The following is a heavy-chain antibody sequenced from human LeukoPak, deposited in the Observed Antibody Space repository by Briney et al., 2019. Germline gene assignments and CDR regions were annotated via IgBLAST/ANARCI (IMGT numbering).Heavy chain of an antibody. CDR1: GYTFTSYY. CDR3: ARNEHYDSWSGYLGYFDY. D-gene: IGHD3-3*01. Sequence: ASVKVSCKASGYTFTSYYMHWVRQAPGQGLEWMGIINPSGGSTSYAQKFQGRVTMTRDTSTSTVYMELSSLRSEDTAVYYCARNEHYDSWSGYLGYFDYWGQGTLVTVSS. CDR2: INPSGGST. V-gene: IGHV1-46*01. J-gene: IGHJ4*02.